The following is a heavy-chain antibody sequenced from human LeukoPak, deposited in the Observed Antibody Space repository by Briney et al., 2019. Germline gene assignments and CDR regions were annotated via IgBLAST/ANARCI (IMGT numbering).Heavy chain of an antibody. J-gene: IGHJ4*02. CDR2: FGGTYGGT. CDR1: GSTFSTYS. Sequence: GGSLRLSCVASGSTFSTYSMNWVRQTPGKGLEWVSGFGGTYGGTYYADSVKGRFTISRDNSKNTLYLHTNSLRAEDTAVYYCARDALGDSSGYNPFDYWGQGTLVTVSS. CDR3: ARDALGDSSGYNPFDY. D-gene: IGHD3-22*01. V-gene: IGHV3-23*01.